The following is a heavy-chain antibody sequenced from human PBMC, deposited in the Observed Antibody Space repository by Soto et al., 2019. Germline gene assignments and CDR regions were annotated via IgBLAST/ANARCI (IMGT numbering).Heavy chain of an antibody. CDR2: INSDGSST. CDR3: AYQLLDFDY. D-gene: IGHD2-2*01. V-gene: IGHV3-74*01. Sequence: LRISCATSGFTFSSYWMHWVRQAPGKGLVWVSRINSDGSSTSYADSVKGRFTISRDNAKNTLYLQMNSLRAEDTAVYYCAYQLLDFDYWGQGTLVTVSS. CDR1: GFTFSSYW. J-gene: IGHJ4*02.